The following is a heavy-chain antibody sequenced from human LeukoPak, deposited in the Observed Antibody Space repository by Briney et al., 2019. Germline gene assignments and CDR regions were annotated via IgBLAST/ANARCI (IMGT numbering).Heavy chain of an antibody. Sequence: GASVKVSCKASGYTFTGYYMHWVRQAPGQGLEWIGWINPNSGGTNYAQKLQGRVTMTTDTSTSTAYMELRSLRSDDTAVYYCARDNSVGGIAWWFDPWGQGTLVTVSS. D-gene: IGHD1-26*01. CDR2: INPNSGGT. CDR1: GYTFTGYY. V-gene: IGHV1-2*02. J-gene: IGHJ5*02. CDR3: ARDNSVGGIAWWFDP.